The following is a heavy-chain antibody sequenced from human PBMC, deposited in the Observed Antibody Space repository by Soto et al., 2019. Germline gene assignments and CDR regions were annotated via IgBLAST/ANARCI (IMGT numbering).Heavy chain of an antibody. J-gene: IGHJ4*02. CDR3: ARVTAFYEWLRFFDY. V-gene: IGHV4-38-2*01. Sequence: TSETLSLTCAVSGYSISSGYYWGWIRQPPGKGLEWIGSIYHSGSTYYNPSLKSRVTISVDTSKNQFSLKLSSVTAADTAVYYCARVTAFYEWLRFFDYWGQGTLVTVSS. CDR1: GYSISSGYY. CDR2: IYHSGST. D-gene: IGHD5-12*01.